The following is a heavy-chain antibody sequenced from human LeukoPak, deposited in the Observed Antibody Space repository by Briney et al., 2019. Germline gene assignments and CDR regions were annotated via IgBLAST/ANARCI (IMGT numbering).Heavy chain of an antibody. D-gene: IGHD1-1*01. CDR1: GFTFSSIA. CDR2: IRGNGDTA. CDR3: AKGQELDDGVFDS. V-gene: IGHV3-23*01. Sequence: PGESLRLSCAASGFTFSSIAMTWVRQAPGKGLEWVSTIRGNGDTAYNADSVRGRFAISRDDSKNALFLQMNSLRLEDTAIYYCAKGQELDDGVFDSWGQGTRVTVSS. J-gene: IGHJ4*02.